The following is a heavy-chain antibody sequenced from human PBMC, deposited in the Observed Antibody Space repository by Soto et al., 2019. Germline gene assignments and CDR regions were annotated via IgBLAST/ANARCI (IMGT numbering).Heavy chain of an antibody. CDR1: GYTFISYD. Sequence: QVQLVQSGAEVKKPGASVKVSCKASGYTFISYDINGVRQATGQGREWMGWMNPNSGNTGYAQKFQGRVTMTRNTSISTAYMELSNLRSEHTAVDYCARGGDWFGAFDPWGQGTMVTVSS. CDR2: MNPNSGNT. V-gene: IGHV1-8*01. D-gene: IGHD3-10*01. J-gene: IGHJ5*02. CDR3: ARGGDWFGAFDP.